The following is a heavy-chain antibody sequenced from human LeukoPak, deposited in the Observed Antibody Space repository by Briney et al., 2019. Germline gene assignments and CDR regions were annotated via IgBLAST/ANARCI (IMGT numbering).Heavy chain of an antibody. V-gene: IGHV4-34*01. J-gene: IGHJ4*02. CDR2: INHSGST. CDR1: GGSISSYY. Sequence: SETLSLTCTVSGGSISSYYWSWIRQPPGKGLEWIGEINHSGSTNYNPSLKSRVTISVDTSKNQFSLKLSSVTAADTAVYYCARLRYYYGSGSYYNGPYYFDYWGQGTLVTVSS. CDR3: ARLRYYYGSGSYYNGPYYFDY. D-gene: IGHD3-10*01.